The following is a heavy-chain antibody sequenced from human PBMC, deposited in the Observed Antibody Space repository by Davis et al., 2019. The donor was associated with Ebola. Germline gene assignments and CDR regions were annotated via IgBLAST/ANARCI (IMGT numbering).Heavy chain of an antibody. CDR1: GFTFSSYA. V-gene: IGHV3-30-3*01. CDR2: ISYDGSNK. Sequence: PGGSLRLSCAASGFTFSSYAMHWVRQAPGKGLEWVAVISYDGSNKYYADSVKGRFTISRDNSKNTLYLQMNSLRAEDTAVYYCARGLGLYYYCGMDVWGQGTTVTVSS. J-gene: IGHJ6*02. D-gene: IGHD6-19*01. CDR3: ARGLGLYYYCGMDV.